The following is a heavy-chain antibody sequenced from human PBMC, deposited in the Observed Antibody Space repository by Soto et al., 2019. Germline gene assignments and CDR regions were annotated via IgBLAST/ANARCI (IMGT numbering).Heavy chain of an antibody. D-gene: IGHD2-21*02. CDR1: GLTISGNY. Sequence: EVQLVESGGGLIQPGGSLRLSCAASGLTISGNYITWVRQAPGKGLEWVSVIFSGDNTFYSDSVKGRFTISRDSSKNTVYLQMNRLRGDDTAVYFCATGLTLPVRPSFHTWGQRTLRTVSS. CDR3: ATGLTLPVRPSFHT. CDR2: IFSGDNT. V-gene: IGHV3-53*01. J-gene: IGHJ4*02.